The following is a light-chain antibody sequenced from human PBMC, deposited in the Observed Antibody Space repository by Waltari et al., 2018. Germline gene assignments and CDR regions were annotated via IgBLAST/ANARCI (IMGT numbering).Light chain of an antibody. CDR1: SSDVGYSDS. V-gene: IGLV2-23*01. CDR3: CAFAVGDTYV. J-gene: IGLJ1*01. Sequence: QSALSQPASVSASFGQSITISCTGTSSDVGYSDSVSWYQHHPGKAPKFILYDGSKRHSGFPNRLPGSKYGKRAALTISGLQPDDEAVYSCCAFAVGDTYVFGSGTNVTV. CDR2: DGS.